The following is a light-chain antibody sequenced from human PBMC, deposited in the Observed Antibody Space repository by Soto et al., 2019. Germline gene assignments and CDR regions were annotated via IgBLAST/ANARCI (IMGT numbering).Light chain of an antibody. Sequence: DIVLTQSPGPLSLSPGERATLSCRARQSVTGSYLAWYQQKPGQAPRLLISGASTRATGIPDRVSGSGSGTDFTLTISRLEPEDFAVYYCQQYGTSPWTFGQGTKVDI. CDR2: GAS. V-gene: IGKV3-20*01. CDR1: QSVTGSY. CDR3: QQYGTSPWT. J-gene: IGKJ1*01.